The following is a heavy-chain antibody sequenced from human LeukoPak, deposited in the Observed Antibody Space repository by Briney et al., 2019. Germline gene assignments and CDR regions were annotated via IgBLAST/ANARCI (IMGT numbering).Heavy chain of an antibody. V-gene: IGHV4-34*01. D-gene: IGHD3-22*01. CDR1: GGSFSGYY. J-gene: IGHJ4*02. CDR2: INHSGST. Sequence: SETLSLTCAVYGGSFSGYYWSWIHQPPGKGLEWIGEINHSGSTNYNPSLKSRVTISVDTSKNQFSLKLSSVTAADTAVYYCARDGAMYYYDSSGYNYFDYWGQGTLVTVSS. CDR3: ARDGAMYYYDSSGYNYFDY.